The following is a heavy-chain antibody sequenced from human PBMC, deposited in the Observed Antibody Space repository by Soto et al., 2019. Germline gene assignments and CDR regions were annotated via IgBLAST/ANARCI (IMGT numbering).Heavy chain of an antibody. CDR3: AKDRPYRTMDYYYFDY. V-gene: IGHV3-23*01. Sequence: EVQLLESGGGLVQPGGSLRLSCAASGFTFSSYAMSWVRQAPGKGLEWVSAISGSGGSTYYADSVKGRFTISRDNSKNTLYLQMNSLRAEDTAVYYCAKDRPYRTMDYYYFDYWGQGTLVTVSS. CDR2: ISGSGGST. CDR1: GFTFSSYA. D-gene: IGHD4-17*01. J-gene: IGHJ4*02.